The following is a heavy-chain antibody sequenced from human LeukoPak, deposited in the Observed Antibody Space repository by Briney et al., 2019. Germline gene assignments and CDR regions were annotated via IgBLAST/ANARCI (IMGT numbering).Heavy chain of an antibody. J-gene: IGHJ4*02. CDR3: ARGGVPTAPTPGFDY. Sequence: SVKVSCKASGGTFSSYAISWVRQAPGQGLEWMGGIIPIFGTANYAQKFQGRVTITADESTSTAYMELSSLRSEDTAVYYCARGGVPTAPTPGFDYWGQGTLVTVSS. CDR2: IIPIFGTA. D-gene: IGHD3-16*01. CDR1: GGTFSSYA. V-gene: IGHV1-69*13.